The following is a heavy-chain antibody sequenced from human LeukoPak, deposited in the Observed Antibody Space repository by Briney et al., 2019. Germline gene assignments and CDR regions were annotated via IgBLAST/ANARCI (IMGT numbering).Heavy chain of an antibody. Sequence: GGSLRLSCAASGFTFSSYEMNWVRQAPGKGLEWVSYISSSGSTIYYADSVKGRFTISRDNAKNSLYLQMNSLRAEDTAVYYCARATMVRGFDYWGQGTLVTVSS. V-gene: IGHV3-48*03. CDR1: GFTFSSYE. D-gene: IGHD3-10*01. CDR2: ISSSGSTI. J-gene: IGHJ4*02. CDR3: ARATMVRGFDY.